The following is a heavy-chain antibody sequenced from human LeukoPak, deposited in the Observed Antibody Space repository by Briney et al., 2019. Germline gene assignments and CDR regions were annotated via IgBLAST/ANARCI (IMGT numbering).Heavy chain of an antibody. CDR3: ASGRGVNSDY. CDR2: INSDDSSR. V-gene: IGHV3-74*01. J-gene: IGHJ4*02. Sequence: PGGSLRLSCAASGFTFSSYWMHWVRQAPGKVLVLVSRINSDDSSRSYADSVKGRFTISRDNAKNTLYLQMNSLRAEDTAVYYCASGRGVNSDYWGQGTLVTVSS. D-gene: IGHD3-10*01. CDR1: GFTFSSYW.